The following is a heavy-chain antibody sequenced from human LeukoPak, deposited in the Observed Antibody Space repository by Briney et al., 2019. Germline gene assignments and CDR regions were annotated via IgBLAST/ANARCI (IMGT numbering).Heavy chain of an antibody. Sequence: GGSLRLSCAASGFTFSSYGMHWVRQAPGKGLEWVAVISYDGSNKYYADSVKGRFTISRDNAKNSLYLQMNSLRAEDTALYYCARDLYDYYGSGSYSGYWGQGTLVTVSS. CDR2: ISYDGSNK. V-gene: IGHV3-30*03. D-gene: IGHD3-10*01. J-gene: IGHJ4*02. CDR3: ARDLYDYYGSGSYSGY. CDR1: GFTFSSYG.